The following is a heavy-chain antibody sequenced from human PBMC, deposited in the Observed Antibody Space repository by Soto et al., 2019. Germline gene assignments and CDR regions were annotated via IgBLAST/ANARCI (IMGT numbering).Heavy chain of an antibody. J-gene: IGHJ4*02. CDR3: ARVCCSGGSCYSGFVY. CDR2: INAGNGNT. Sequence: ASVKVSCKASRYTFTSYAMHWVRQAPGQRLEWMGWINAGNGNTKYSQKFQGRVTITRDTSASTAYMELSSLRSEDTAVYYCARVCCSGGSCYSGFVYWGQGTLVTVSS. V-gene: IGHV1-3*01. D-gene: IGHD2-15*01. CDR1: RYTFTSYA.